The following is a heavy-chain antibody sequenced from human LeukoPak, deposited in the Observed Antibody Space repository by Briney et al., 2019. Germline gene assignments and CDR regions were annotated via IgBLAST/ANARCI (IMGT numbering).Heavy chain of an antibody. J-gene: IGHJ5*01. CDR1: GFTFSSYA. CDR3: ARKWWENWFDS. Sequence: GGSLRLSCAASGFTFSSYAMSWVRQAPGKGLEWVSAISGSGGSTYYADSVKGRFTISRDNSKNTLYLQMNSLRAEDAAVYYCARKWWENWFDSWGQGALVTVSS. V-gene: IGHV3-23*01. CDR2: ISGSGGST. D-gene: IGHD2-15*01.